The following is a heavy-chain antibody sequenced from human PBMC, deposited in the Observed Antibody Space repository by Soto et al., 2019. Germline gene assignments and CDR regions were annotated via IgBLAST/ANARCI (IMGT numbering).Heavy chain of an antibody. V-gene: IGHV3-15*01. CDR2: IKSKTDGGTT. CDR3: TTIERYFDWEYYFDY. D-gene: IGHD3-9*01. CDR1: GFTFSNAW. J-gene: IGHJ4*02. Sequence: EVQLVESGGGLVKPGGSLRLSCAASGFTFSNAWMSWVRQAPGKGLEWVGRIKSKTDGGTTDYAAPVKGRFTISRDDSKNTLYLQMTSLKTEDTAVYYCTTIERYFDWEYYFDYWGQGTLVPVSS.